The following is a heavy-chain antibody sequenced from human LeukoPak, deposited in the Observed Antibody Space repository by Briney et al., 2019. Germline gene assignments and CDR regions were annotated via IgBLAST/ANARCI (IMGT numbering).Heavy chain of an antibody. D-gene: IGHD3-3*01. Sequence: PGGSLRLSCAASGFTFSSHAMAWVRQAPGKGLEWVSAIGGLGSSTYYGDSVKGRFTISRDNSKNTVYLQMDSLRVEDTAVYYCARDPGVVAFHYFDFWGQGPLITVSS. CDR1: GFTFSSHA. J-gene: IGHJ4*02. CDR2: IGGLGSST. V-gene: IGHV3-23*01. CDR3: ARDPGVVAFHYFDF.